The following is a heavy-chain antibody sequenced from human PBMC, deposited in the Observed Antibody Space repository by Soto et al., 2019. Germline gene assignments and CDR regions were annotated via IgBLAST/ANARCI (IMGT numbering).Heavy chain of an antibody. Sequence: LVTLSLTCAVDGGSFSGYDWSWIRQPPGKGLEWIGEINHSGSTNYNPSLKSRVTISVDTSKNQFSLKLSSVTAADTAVYYCARVAVAGRGVDYWGQGTLVTVSS. CDR3: ARVAVAGRGVDY. V-gene: IGHV4-34*01. CDR2: INHSGST. D-gene: IGHD6-19*01. J-gene: IGHJ4*02. CDR1: GGSFSGYD.